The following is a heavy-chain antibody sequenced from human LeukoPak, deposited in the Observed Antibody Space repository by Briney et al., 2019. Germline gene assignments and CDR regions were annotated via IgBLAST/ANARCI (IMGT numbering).Heavy chain of an antibody. CDR2: IYYSEST. CDR3: ARALGSYGSGSYPTPHMD. Sequence: PSETLSLTCTVSGGSISSYYWSWIRQPPGKGLEWIGYIYYSESTNYNPSLKSRVTISVDTSKNQFSLKLSSVTAADTAVYYCARALGSYGSGSYPTPHMDWGQGTLVTVSS. J-gene: IGHJ4*02. CDR1: GGSISSYY. V-gene: IGHV4-59*01. D-gene: IGHD3-10*01.